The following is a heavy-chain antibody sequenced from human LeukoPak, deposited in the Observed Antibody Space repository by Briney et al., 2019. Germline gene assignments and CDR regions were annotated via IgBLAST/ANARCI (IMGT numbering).Heavy chain of an antibody. D-gene: IGHD1-26*01. CDR3: AKFGDIVGATGFDY. CDR2: IRYDGSNK. CDR1: GFTFSSYG. J-gene: IGHJ4*02. Sequence: GGSLGLSCAASGFTFSSYGMHWVRQAPGKGLGWEAFIRYDGSNKYYADSVKGRFTISRDNSKNTLYLQMNSLRAEDTAVYYCAKFGDIVGATGFDYWGQGTLVTVSS. V-gene: IGHV3-30*02.